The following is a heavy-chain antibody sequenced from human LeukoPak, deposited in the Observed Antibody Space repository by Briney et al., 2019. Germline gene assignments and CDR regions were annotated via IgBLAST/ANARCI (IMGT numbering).Heavy chain of an antibody. CDR1: GFTFSSYS. J-gene: IGHJ4*02. CDR2: ISSSSSTI. Sequence: GGSLRLSCAASGFTFSSYSMNWVRQAPGKGLEWVSYISSSSSTICYADSVKGRFTISRDNAKNSLYLQMNSLRAEDTAVYYCARDGGGGPFDYWGQGTLVTVSS. D-gene: IGHD3-3*01. CDR3: ARDGGGGPFDY. V-gene: IGHV3-48*01.